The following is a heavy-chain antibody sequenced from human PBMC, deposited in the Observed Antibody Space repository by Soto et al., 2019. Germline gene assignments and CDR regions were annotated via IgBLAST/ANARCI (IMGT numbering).Heavy chain of an antibody. Sequence: QVQLQESGPGLVKPSGTLSLTCAVSGGSISSSNWWSWVRQPPGKGLEWIGEIYHSGRTNYNPSLTSRVTISVDKSKNQFSLKLSSVTAADTAVYYCARDMQYGYSSGWYGRGWFDPWGQGTLVTVSS. J-gene: IGHJ5*02. CDR3: ARDMQYGYSSGWYGRGWFDP. D-gene: IGHD6-19*01. V-gene: IGHV4-4*02. CDR2: IYHSGRT. CDR1: GGSISSSNW.